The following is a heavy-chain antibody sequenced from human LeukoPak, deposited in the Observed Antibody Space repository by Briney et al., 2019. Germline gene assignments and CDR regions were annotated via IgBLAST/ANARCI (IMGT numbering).Heavy chain of an antibody. V-gene: IGHV4-59*08. CDR1: GGSISTYY. CDR2: IHYSGTT. J-gene: IGHJ5*02. Sequence: SETLFLTCTVSGGSISTYYWSWIRQPPGKGLEWIAYIHYSGTTNYNPSLKSRVTISVDTSKNQFSLKLSSVTAADTAFYYCARHTATGGWDWFDPWGQGTLVTVSS. D-gene: IGHD5-18*01. CDR3: ARHTATGGWDWFDP.